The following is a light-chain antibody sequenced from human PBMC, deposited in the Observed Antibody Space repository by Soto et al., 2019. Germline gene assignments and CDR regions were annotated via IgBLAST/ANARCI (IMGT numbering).Light chain of an antibody. CDR3: QHYGTSAL. J-gene: IGKJ3*01. CDR1: QSVSDMY. V-gene: IGKV3-20*01. Sequence: EIVLTQSPGTLSLSPGERATLSCRASQSVSDMYLAWHQQKPGPAPRLLIHASNRATGIPYRFSGSGSGTDVTFTIIRLAPHHFEDYSCQHYGTSALFGTGSYVVIK. CDR2: AS.